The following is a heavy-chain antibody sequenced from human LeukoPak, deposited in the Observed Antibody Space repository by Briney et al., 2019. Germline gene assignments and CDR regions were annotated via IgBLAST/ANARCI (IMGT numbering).Heavy chain of an antibody. CDR2: IHYSGIT. Sequence: SETLSLTCTVSGGSISSYHWSWIRQPPGKGLEWIGYIHYSGITNYNPSLKSRVTISVDTSKNQFSLKLSSVTAADTAVYYCASGGYYKGDYWGQGTLVTVSS. V-gene: IGHV4-59*12. CDR3: ASGGYYKGDY. D-gene: IGHD5-12*01. CDR1: GGSISSYH. J-gene: IGHJ4*02.